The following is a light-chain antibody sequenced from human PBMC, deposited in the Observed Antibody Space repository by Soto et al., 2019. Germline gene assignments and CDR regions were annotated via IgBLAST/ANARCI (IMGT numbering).Light chain of an antibody. CDR1: QSVSSY. Sequence: EIVLTQSPATLSLSPGERATLSCRASQSVSSYLAWYQQKPGQAPRLLIYAASNLYTGVPSRFSGSRSGTEFTLTISSLQPEDFAVYYCQQYGSSSTFGQGTRLEIK. V-gene: IGKV3-11*01. CDR2: AAS. CDR3: QQYGSSST. J-gene: IGKJ5*01.